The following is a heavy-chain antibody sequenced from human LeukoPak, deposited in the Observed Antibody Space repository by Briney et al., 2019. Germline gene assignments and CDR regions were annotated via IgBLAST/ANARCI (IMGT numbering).Heavy chain of an antibody. J-gene: IGHJ6*03. CDR3: ARFGVVTPYYYYYCMDV. V-gene: IGHV4-59*01. Sequence: SETLSLTCTVSGGSISSYYWSWIRQPPGKGLEWIGYIYYSGSTNYNPSLKSRVTISVDTSKNQFSLKLSSVTAADTAVYYCARFGVVTPYYYYYCMDVWGKGTTVTVSS. CDR1: GGSISSYY. CDR2: IYYSGST. D-gene: IGHD3-3*01.